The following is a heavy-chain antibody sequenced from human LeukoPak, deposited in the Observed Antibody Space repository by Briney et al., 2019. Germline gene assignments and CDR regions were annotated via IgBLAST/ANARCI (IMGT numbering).Heavy chain of an antibody. CDR1: GFTFSSYG. CDR3: ARDRGYSYGYYFDY. CDR2: IWYDGSNK. Sequence: GRSLRLSCAASGFTFSSYGMHWVRQAPGKGLEWVAVIWYDGSNKYYADSVKGRFTISRDNSKNTLYLQMNSLRAEDTAVYYCARDRGYSYGYYFDYWGQGTLVTVSS. V-gene: IGHV3-33*01. J-gene: IGHJ4*02. D-gene: IGHD5-18*01.